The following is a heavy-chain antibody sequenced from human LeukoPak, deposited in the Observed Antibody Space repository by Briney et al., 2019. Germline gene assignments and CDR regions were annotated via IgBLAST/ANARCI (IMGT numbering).Heavy chain of an antibody. D-gene: IGHD6-19*01. V-gene: IGHV4-59*01. CDR3: AREDSSGWYKAFDI. J-gene: IGHJ3*02. Sequence: SETLSLTCAVYGGSFSGYYWGWIRQPPGKGLEWIGYIYYSGSTNYNPSLKSRVTISVDTSKNQFSLKLSSVTAADTAVYYCAREDSSGWYKAFDIWGQGTMVTVSS. CDR2: IYYSGST. CDR1: GGSFSGYY.